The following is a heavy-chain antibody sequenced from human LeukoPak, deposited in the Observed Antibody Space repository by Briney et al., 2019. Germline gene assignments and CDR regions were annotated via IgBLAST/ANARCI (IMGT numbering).Heavy chain of an antibody. CDR3: ARAGYCSGSSCYPYYYYYYMDV. V-gene: IGHV1-18*01. Sequence: GASVNVSCTASGYTFTSYAFSWVRQAPGQGLEWMGWISGHNDDTNYAQRLQGRVTMTTDTSTSTAYMELRSLRSDDTAVYYCARAGYCSGSSCYPYYYYYYMDVWGKGTTVTVSS. CDR1: GYTFTSYA. J-gene: IGHJ6*03. D-gene: IGHD2-15*01. CDR2: ISGHNDDT.